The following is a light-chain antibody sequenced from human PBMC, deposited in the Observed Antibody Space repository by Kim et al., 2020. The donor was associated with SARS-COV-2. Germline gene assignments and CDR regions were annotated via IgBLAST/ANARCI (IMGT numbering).Light chain of an antibody. J-gene: IGKJ2*01. Sequence: DIQMTQSPSTLYASVGDRVTITCRASQSISSWLAWYQQKRGRAPKLLISDASTLKSGVPSRFSGSGSGTEFTLTISSLQPDDFATYYCQHYNNYPLTFGQGTKLEI. V-gene: IGKV1-5*01. CDR2: DAS. CDR1: QSISSW. CDR3: QHYNNYPLT.